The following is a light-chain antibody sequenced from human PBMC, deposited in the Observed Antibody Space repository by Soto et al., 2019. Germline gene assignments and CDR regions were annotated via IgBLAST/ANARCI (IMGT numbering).Light chain of an antibody. Sequence: DIQMTQYPSSLSASVGDRVTITCRASQSISNYLSWYQQKPGKAPKALIYAASSLQSGVPSRFSAVGSGRDFTLTISSVQPEDFATYYCQQSYRTPTFGQGTRLEIK. CDR2: AAS. CDR1: QSISNY. J-gene: IGKJ5*01. CDR3: QQSYRTPT. V-gene: IGKV1-39*01.